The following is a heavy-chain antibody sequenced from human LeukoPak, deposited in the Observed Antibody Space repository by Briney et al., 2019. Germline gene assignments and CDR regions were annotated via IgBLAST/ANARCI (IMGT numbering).Heavy chain of an antibody. Sequence: SETLSLTCTVSDDSLRSGDYYWSWIRQPPGKGLEWIGYIYYSGSTNYSPSLKSRVIISIDTSKNQFSLRLNSVTAADTAVYYCVGGVWYGELPPDYWGQGTLVTVSS. CDR1: DDSLRSGDYY. CDR3: VGGVWYGELPPDY. CDR2: IYYSGST. D-gene: IGHD3-10*01. J-gene: IGHJ4*02. V-gene: IGHV4-30-4*01.